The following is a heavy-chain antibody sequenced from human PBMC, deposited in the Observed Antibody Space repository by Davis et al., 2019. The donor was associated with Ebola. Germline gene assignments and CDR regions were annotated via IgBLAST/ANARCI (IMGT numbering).Heavy chain of an antibody. V-gene: IGHV1-8*01. CDR1: GYTFNSSD. CDR3: ARGDNNYLYGYYYYGMDV. Sequence: SVNVSRKASGYTFNSSDINPARQATEHGLEWMGWMNPNSGNTGYAQKFQGRITMSRNTSIGTAYMELSSLRSEDTAVYYCARGDNNYLYGYYYYGMDVWGQGTTVTVSS. J-gene: IGHJ6*02. CDR2: MNPNSGNT. D-gene: IGHD4-11*01.